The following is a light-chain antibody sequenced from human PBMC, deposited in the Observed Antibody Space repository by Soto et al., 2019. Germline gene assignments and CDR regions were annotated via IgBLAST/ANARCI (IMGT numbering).Light chain of an antibody. CDR1: QSISNY. CDR3: QRSDSISWT. V-gene: IGKV1-39*01. J-gene: IGKJ1*01. CDR2: DAS. Sequence: DILMTQSPSSLSASVGDRVTITCRASQSISNYLNWYQQKPGKAPKVLIYDASSLQSGVPSRFSGSGSGTDFTLTISSLQPEDFATYYCQRSDSISWTFGQGTKVEIK.